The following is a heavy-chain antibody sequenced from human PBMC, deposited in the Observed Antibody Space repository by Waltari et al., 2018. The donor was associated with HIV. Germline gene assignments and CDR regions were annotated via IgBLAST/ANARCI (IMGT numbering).Heavy chain of an antibody. J-gene: IGHJ6*02. CDR2: FDPEDGET. Sequence: QVQLVQSGAEVKKPGASVKVSCTVSGYTLTELSLPWVRQAPGKGLEWMGGFDPEDGETIYAQKFQGRVTMTEDTSTDTAYMELSSLRSEDTAVYYCATEDLDYGSGSSYGMDVWGQGTTVTVSS. V-gene: IGHV1-24*01. D-gene: IGHD3-10*01. CDR1: GYTLTELS. CDR3: ATEDLDYGSGSSYGMDV.